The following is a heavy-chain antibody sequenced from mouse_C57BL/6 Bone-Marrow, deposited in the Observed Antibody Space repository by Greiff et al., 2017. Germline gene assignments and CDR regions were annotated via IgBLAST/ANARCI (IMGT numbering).Heavy chain of an antibody. J-gene: IGHJ3*01. D-gene: IGHD3-2*02. Sequence: VKLVESGAELVKPGASVKMSCKASGYTFTTYPIEWMKQNHGKSLEWIGNFHPYNDDTKYNEKFKGKATLTVEKSSSTVYLELSRLTSDDSAVYYCARGIDSSGPWFAYWGQGTLVTVSA. CDR1: GYTFTTYP. V-gene: IGHV1-47*01. CDR3: ARGIDSSGPWFAY. CDR2: FHPYNDDT.